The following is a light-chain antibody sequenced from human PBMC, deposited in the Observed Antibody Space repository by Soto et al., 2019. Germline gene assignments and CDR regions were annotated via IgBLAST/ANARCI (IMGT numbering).Light chain of an antibody. CDR3: QQRGSWPRVT. V-gene: IGKV3-11*01. CDR2: DTS. CDR1: QSVSTY. J-gene: IGKJ4*01. Sequence: EIVLTQFPATLSLSPGERATLSCRASQSVSTYLAWYQQKPGQAPRLLIYDTSSRATGIPGRFSGSGSGTDFTLTISRLEPEEFAVYYCQQRGSWPRVTFGGGTKVEIK.